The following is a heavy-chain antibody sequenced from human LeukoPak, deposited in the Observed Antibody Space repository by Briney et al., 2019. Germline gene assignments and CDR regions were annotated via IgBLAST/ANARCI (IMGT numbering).Heavy chain of an antibody. J-gene: IGHJ4*02. CDR3: ARASMGYSSSWYFDY. CDR2: IYHSGSS. Sequence: ETLSLTCTVSGGSISSYYWSWIRQLPGKGLEWIGYIYHSGSSNYNPSLKSRVTISVDTSKKQFSLKLSSVTAADTAVYYCARASMGYSSSWYFDYWGQGTLVTVPS. CDR1: GGSISSYY. V-gene: IGHV4-59*01. D-gene: IGHD6-13*01.